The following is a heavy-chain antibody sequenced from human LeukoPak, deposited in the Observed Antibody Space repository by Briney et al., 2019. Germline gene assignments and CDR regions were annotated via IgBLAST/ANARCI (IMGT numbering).Heavy chain of an antibody. D-gene: IGHD2-2*01. CDR3: ARVQSAAHFDY. CDR2: IYPGDSDT. V-gene: IGHV5-51*01. CDR1: GYIFTSYW. J-gene: IGHJ4*02. Sequence: GESLKIPCKGSGYIFTSYWIGRVRQMPGKGLEWMGIIYPGDSDTRYSPPFQGQVTISADKSISTAYLHWSTLKASDTAIYYCARVQSAAHFDYWGQGTLVTVSS.